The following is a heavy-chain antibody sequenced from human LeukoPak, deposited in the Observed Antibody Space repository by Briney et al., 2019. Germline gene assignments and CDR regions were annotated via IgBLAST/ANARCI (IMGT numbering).Heavy chain of an antibody. D-gene: IGHD2-2*01. J-gene: IGHJ6*03. V-gene: IGHV4-4*09. CDR3: ARTFLGYCSSTSCYYYYYMDV. CDR2: IYTSGST. Sequence: SETLSLTCTVSGGSISSYYWSWIRQPPGKGLEWIGYIYTSGSTNYNPSLKSRVTISVDTSKNQFSLKLSSVTAADTAVYYCARTFLGYCSSTSCYYYYYMDVWGKGTTVTVSS. CDR1: GGSISSYY.